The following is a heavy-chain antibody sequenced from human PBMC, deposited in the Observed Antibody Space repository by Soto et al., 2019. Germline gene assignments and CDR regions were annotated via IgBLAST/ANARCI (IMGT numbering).Heavy chain of an antibody. CDR3: ARGQWAAGSYRFDY. V-gene: IGHV4-59*01. J-gene: IGHJ4*02. CDR1: GDSISSYS. D-gene: IGHD6-13*01. Sequence: TSETLSLTCTVSGDSISSYSCSWSWIRQPPGKGLEWIGYIYYSGSTNYNPSLKSRLTISLDTSKNQFSLNLRSVTAADTAVYYCARGQWAAGSYRFDYWGQGTLVTVSS. CDR2: IYYSGST.